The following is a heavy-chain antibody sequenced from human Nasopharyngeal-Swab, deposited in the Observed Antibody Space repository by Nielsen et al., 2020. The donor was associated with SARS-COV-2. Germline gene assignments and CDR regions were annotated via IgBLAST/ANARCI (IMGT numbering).Heavy chain of an antibody. CDR3: VRGDAYNRL. V-gene: IGHV3-7*04. CDR2: IKQDGTET. J-gene: IGHJ4*02. D-gene: IGHD5-24*01. Sequence: GGSLRLSCAASGFTFSKRWMSWVRQAPGKGLEWVADIKQDGTETHYVDAVKGRFTISRDNDKNSLHLQMNSLRAEDTAVYFCVRGDAYNRLWGQGILVTVSS. CDR1: GFTFSKRW.